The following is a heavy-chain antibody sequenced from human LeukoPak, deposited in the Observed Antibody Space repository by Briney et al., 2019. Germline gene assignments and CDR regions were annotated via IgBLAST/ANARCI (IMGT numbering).Heavy chain of an antibody. CDR2: ISSSSSYI. Sequence: GGSLRLSCAASGFIFSSYSMNWVRQAPGKGLEWVSSISSSSSYIYYADSVKGRFTISRDNAKNSLYLQMNSLRAEDTAVYYCAREGDGYIPDYWGQGTLVTVSS. V-gene: IGHV3-21*01. CDR1: GFIFSSYS. CDR3: AREGDGYIPDY. D-gene: IGHD5-24*01. J-gene: IGHJ4*02.